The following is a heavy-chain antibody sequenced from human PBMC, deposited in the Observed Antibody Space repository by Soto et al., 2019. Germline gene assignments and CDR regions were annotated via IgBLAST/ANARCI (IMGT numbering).Heavy chain of an antibody. V-gene: IGHV3-30*18. Sequence: QVQLVESGGGVVQPGRSLRLSCAASGFTFSSYGMHWVRQAPGKGLEWVAVISYDGSNKYCADSVKGRFTISRDNSKNTLYLQMNSLRAEDTAVYYCAKAMVVVTAISCGGGFDKWGQGTLVTVSS. D-gene: IGHD2-21*02. CDR3: AKAMVVVTAISCGGGFDK. CDR1: GFTFSSYG. J-gene: IGHJ3*02. CDR2: ISYDGSNK.